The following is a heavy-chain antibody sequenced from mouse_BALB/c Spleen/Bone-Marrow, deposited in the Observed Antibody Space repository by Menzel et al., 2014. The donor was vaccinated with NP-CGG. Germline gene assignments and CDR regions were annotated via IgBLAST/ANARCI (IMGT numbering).Heavy chain of an antibody. CDR2: INGNGGSS. V-gene: IGHV5-6-3*01. Sequence: EVMLVESGGGLVQPGGSLKLSCAASGITFSNYGMSWIRQTPDKRLELVATINGNGGSSYYPDSVKGRFTISRDNAKNTLYLQMSSLKSEDTAMYYCARDYYGSSDYWGQGTTLTVSS. D-gene: IGHD1-1*01. CDR3: ARDYYGSSDY. J-gene: IGHJ2*01. CDR1: GITFSNYG.